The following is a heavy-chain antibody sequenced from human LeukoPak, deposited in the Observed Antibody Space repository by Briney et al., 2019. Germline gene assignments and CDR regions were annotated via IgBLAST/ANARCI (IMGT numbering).Heavy chain of an antibody. CDR1: GYSFTSYW. Sequence: GESLKISCKGSGYSFTSYWIGWVRQMPGKGLEWMGIIYPGDSDTRYSSSFQGQVTISADKSISTAYLQWSSLKASDTAMYYCARQSGYYDSSGPWDAFDIWGQGTMVTVSS. D-gene: IGHD3-22*01. J-gene: IGHJ3*02. CDR2: IYPGDSDT. CDR3: ARQSGYYDSSGPWDAFDI. V-gene: IGHV5-51*01.